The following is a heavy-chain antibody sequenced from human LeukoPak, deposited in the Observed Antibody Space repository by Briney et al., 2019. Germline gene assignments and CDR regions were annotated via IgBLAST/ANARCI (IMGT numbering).Heavy chain of an antibody. CDR3: AKDRGYCSGGSCYYFDY. J-gene: IGHJ4*02. CDR1: GFTFSSYS. Sequence: PGGSLRLSCAASGFTFSSYSMNWVRQAPGKGLEWVSSISSSSSYIYYADSVKGRFTISRDNSKNTLYLQMNSLRAEDTAVYYCAKDRGYCSGGSCYYFDYWGQGTLVTVSS. D-gene: IGHD2-15*01. V-gene: IGHV3-21*01. CDR2: ISSSSSYI.